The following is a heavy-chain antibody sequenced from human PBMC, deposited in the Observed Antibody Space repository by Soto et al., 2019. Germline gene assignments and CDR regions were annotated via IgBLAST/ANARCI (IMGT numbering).Heavy chain of an antibody. V-gene: IGHV1-69*01. CDR3: AKDTDHAYDF. Sequence: QVQLVQSGAEVKKPGSSVKVSCKASGGTFRIFAFSWVRQAPGHGLEWMGGIIPLFGTTNYAQRFQGRVTITADESTSTAYMELSSLKSEDTAIYYCAKDTDHAYDFWGQGTLVTVSS. CDR1: GGTFRIFA. CDR2: IIPLFGTT. J-gene: IGHJ4*02. D-gene: IGHD3-16*01.